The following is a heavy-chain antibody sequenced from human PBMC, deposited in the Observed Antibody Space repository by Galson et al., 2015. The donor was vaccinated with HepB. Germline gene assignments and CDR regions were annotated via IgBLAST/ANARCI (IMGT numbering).Heavy chain of an antibody. CDR2: INPNSGGT. CDR3: ARGTRIAARPGGWFDP. J-gene: IGHJ5*02. CDR1: GYTFTGYY. Sequence: SVKVSCKASGYTFTGYYMHWVRQAPGQGLEWMGWINPNSGGTNYAQKFQGRVTMTRDTSISTAYMELSRLRSDDTAVYYCARGTRIAARPGGWFDPWGQGTLVTVSS. V-gene: IGHV1-2*02. D-gene: IGHD6-6*01.